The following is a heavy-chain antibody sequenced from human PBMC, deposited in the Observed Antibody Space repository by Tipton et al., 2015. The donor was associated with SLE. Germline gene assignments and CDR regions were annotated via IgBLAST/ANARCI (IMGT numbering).Heavy chain of an antibody. CDR1: GGPTSSYY. CDR2: IYYSGTI. V-gene: IGHV4-59*08. CDR3: ARQRDLDAFDI. J-gene: IGHJ3*02. Sequence: TLSLTCTVSGGPTSSYYWGWIRQPPGKGLEWIASIYYSGTINYNPSLKSRVTMSIDMSKNQFSLSLTSVTAADTAVYYCARQRDLDAFDIWGQGTMVIVSS.